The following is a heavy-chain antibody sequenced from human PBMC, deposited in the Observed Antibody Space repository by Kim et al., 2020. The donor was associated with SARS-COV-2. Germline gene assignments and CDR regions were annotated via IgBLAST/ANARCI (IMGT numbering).Heavy chain of an antibody. CDR1: GFSFSNYA. V-gene: IGHV3-23*01. CDR3: AKGGGGSYYDY. J-gene: IGHJ4*02. CDR2: ITGNSGSM. D-gene: IGHD1-26*01. Sequence: GGSLRLSCTASGFSFSNYAMNWVRQAPGKGLEWVSVITGNSGSMFYADSVKGRFTISRDNSKNALYLQMNSLRIEDTAVYYCAKGGGGSYYDYWGQGTLV.